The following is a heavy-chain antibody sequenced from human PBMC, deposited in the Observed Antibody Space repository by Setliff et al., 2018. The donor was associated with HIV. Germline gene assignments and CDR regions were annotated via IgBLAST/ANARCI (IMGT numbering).Heavy chain of an antibody. CDR3: ARGGKYCIDGSCFSKEISDWFDT. Sequence: SETLSLTCDVSGYSISRGYYWGWMRQPPGKGLGWIGSTYGSGSAYYNPSLMGRVALSVDTSKNQFSLRLTSVTAADTAVYYCARGGKYCIDGSCFSKEISDWFDTWGQGTLVTVSS. D-gene: IGHD2-15*01. CDR1: GYSISRGYY. CDR2: TYGSGSA. V-gene: IGHV4-38-2*01. J-gene: IGHJ5*02.